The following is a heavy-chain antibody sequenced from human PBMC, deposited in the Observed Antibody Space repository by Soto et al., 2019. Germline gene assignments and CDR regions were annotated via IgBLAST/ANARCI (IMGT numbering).Heavy chain of an antibody. D-gene: IGHD6-6*01. V-gene: IGHV3-48*03. J-gene: IGHJ4*02. CDR2: ISSSGSTI. CDR1: GFTFSSYE. CDR3: ARVSPYSSSWDFDY. Sequence: GGSLRLSSAASGFTFSSYEMNWVRQAPGRGLGWVSYISSSGSTIYYADSVKGRFTISRDNAKNSLYLQMNSLRAEDTAVYYCARVSPYSSSWDFDYWGQGTLVTVSS.